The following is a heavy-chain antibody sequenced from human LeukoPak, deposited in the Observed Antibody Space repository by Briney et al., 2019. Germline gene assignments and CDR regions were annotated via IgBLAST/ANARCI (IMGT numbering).Heavy chain of an antibody. Sequence: SVKVSCKASGGTFSSYAISWVRQAPGQGLEWMGGIIPIFGTANYAQKFQGRVTITTDESTSTAYMELSSLRSEDTAVYHCARASRGGSSWPYYYYYMDVWGKGTTVTVSS. CDR2: IIPIFGTA. J-gene: IGHJ6*03. D-gene: IGHD6-13*01. CDR1: GGTFSSYA. CDR3: ARASRGGSSWPYYYYYMDV. V-gene: IGHV1-69*05.